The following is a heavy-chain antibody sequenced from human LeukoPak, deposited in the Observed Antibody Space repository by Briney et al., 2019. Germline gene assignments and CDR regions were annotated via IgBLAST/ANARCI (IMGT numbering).Heavy chain of an antibody. CDR2: ISGSGGST. CDR1: GFTFSSYA. J-gene: IGHJ4*02. CDR3: AKDRPIVVVVAANKPADY. Sequence: PGGSLRLSCAASGFTFSSYAMSWVRQAPGKGLEWVSAISGSGGSTYYADSVKGRFTISRDNSKNTLYLQMNSLRAEDTAVYYCAKDRPIVVVVAANKPADYWGQGTLVTVSS. V-gene: IGHV3-23*01. D-gene: IGHD2-15*01.